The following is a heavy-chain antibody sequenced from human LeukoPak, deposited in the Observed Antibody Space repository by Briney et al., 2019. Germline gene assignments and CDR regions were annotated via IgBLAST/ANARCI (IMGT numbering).Heavy chain of an antibody. J-gene: IGHJ4*02. Sequence: PGGSLRLSCAASGFTFSSYAMSWVRQAPGKGLEWVSAISGSGGSTFYADSVKGRFTISRDNSKNTLYLQMNSLRAEDTAVYYCAKDYVVVPAAPPGGFDYWGQGTLVTVSS. V-gene: IGHV3-23*01. CDR3: AKDYVVVPAAPPGGFDY. D-gene: IGHD2-2*01. CDR2: ISGSGGST. CDR1: GFTFSSYA.